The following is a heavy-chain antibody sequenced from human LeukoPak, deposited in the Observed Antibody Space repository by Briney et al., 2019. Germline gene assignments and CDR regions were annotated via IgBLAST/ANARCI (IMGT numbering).Heavy chain of an antibody. D-gene: IGHD6-6*01. V-gene: IGHV4-31*03. CDR3: ARTSIAARIFDY. J-gene: IGHJ4*02. CDR1: GGSISSGGYY. Sequence: PSETLSLTCTVSGGSISSGGYYWSWVRQHPEKGLEWIGYIYYSGTAYYNPYLKSRVTMSVDTSKNQFSLNLDSVTAADTAVYYCARTSIAARIFDYWGQGTLVTVSS. CDR2: IYYSGTA.